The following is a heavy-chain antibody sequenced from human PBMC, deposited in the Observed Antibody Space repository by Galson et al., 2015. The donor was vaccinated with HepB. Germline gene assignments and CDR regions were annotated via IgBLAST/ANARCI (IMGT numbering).Heavy chain of an antibody. CDR2: IVPSDSYT. Sequence: QSGAEVNKPGESLRISCKGSEYSFTTQWISWVRQTPGKGLEWMGRIVPSDSYTSYSPSFQGHVTISGDQSLSTAYLWWSSLKASDTAMYYCTRHMVTSPFDYWGQGTLVTVSS. D-gene: IGHD2-21*02. J-gene: IGHJ4*02. V-gene: IGHV5-10-1*01. CDR1: EYSFTTQW. CDR3: TRHMVTSPFDY.